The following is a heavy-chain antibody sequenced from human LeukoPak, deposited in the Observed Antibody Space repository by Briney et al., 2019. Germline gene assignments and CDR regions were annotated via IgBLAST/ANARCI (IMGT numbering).Heavy chain of an antibody. CDR2: ISGSGGST. V-gene: IGHV3-23*01. D-gene: IGHD2-21*02. CDR1: GFTFSSYG. J-gene: IGHJ4*02. CDR3: AKVPYPSHIVVVTAIDY. Sequence: GGSLRLSCAASGFTFSSYGMIWVRQAPGKGLEWVSGISGSGGSTYLADSVKGRLTISRDNSKNTLYLEMNSLRADDTAVYYCAKVPYPSHIVVVTAIDYWGQGTLVTVSS.